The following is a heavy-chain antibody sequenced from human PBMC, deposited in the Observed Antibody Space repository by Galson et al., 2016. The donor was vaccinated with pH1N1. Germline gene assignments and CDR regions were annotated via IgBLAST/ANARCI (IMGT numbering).Heavy chain of an antibody. V-gene: IGHV3-23*01. CDR3: AKDSDYCDFFNWFDP. J-gene: IGHJ5*02. CDR2: ISGSGGST. CDR1: GFTFSSYA. Sequence: SLRLSCAASGFTFSSYAMSWVRQAPGKGLEWVSAISGSGGSTYYADSVKGRFTISRDNSKNTLYLQMNSLRAEDTAVYYYAKDSDYCDFFNWFDPWGQGTLVTVSS. D-gene: IGHD4-17*01.